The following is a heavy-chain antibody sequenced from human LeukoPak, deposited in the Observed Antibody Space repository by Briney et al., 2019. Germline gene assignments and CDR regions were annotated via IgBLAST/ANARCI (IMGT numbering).Heavy chain of an antibody. CDR3: ARQGADDGFDM. Sequence: SETLSLTCAVYGGSFSGYYWSWIRKPPGKGLEWIGEINHSGSTNYNPSLKSRVTISVDTSKNQCFLKLTSVTPADTAVYYCARQGADDGFDMWGQGTMVTVSS. J-gene: IGHJ3*02. CDR1: GGSFSGYY. V-gene: IGHV4-34*01. CDR2: INHSGST.